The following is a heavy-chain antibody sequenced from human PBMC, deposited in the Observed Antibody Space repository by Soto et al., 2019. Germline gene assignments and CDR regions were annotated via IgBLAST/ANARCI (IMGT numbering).Heavy chain of an antibody. CDR3: EKDRVGSAEPEIHX. V-gene: IGHV3-23*01. Sequence: PWGSLTLSCPASAVSFRSCIMNWVRQAPGKGLEWISTIDSDGGETFYADSVKGRVTISIDNSKNTLYLQMDNLRAEDTALYYCEKDRVGSAEPEIHXWGQGTQVTVSX. J-gene: IGHJ4*02. CDR1: AVSFRSCI. D-gene: IGHD6-19*01. CDR2: IDSDGGET.